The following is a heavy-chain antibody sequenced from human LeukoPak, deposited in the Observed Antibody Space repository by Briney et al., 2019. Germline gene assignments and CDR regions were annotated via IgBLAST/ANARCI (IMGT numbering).Heavy chain of an antibody. J-gene: IGHJ4*02. CDR1: GFIVNSNY. CDR2: LYSDDTT. Sequence: EAGGSLRLSCAASGFIVNSNYMNWVRQAPGKGLEWVSVLYSDDTTYYADSVKCRFTISRDNSKNTLYLQMNNLRAEDTAVYYCARGGGYYAIDYWGQGTLVTVSS. D-gene: IGHD1-26*01. V-gene: IGHV3-53*01. CDR3: ARGGGYYAIDY.